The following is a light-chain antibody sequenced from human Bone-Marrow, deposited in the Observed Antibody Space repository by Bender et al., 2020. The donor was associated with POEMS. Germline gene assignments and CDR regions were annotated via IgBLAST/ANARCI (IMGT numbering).Light chain of an antibody. CDR1: SSSIGDNY. CDR3: QSYVSSLSASV. V-gene: IGLV1-47*02. J-gene: IGLJ3*02. CDR2: GST. Sequence: QSVLTQPPSASGTPGQRVTISCSGSSSSIGDNYVYWYQHLPGMAPKLLIYGSTTRASGAPDRFSGSKSGTSASLAITGLRTEDEADYYCQSYVSSLSASVFGGGTRLTVL.